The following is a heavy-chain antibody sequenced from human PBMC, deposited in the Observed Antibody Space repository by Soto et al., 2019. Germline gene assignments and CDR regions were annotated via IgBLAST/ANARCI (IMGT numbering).Heavy chain of an antibody. CDR3: AKGRGGSGSLTPRVDF. CDR2: ISGGGDTT. J-gene: IGHJ4*02. CDR1: GCTFNNYG. D-gene: IGHD3-10*01. V-gene: IGHV3-23*01. Sequence: GGSLSLSWAAAGCTFNNYGRTLVRPAPGKGLEWVSAISGGGDTTSYADSVKGRFTVSRDGSKNTLYLQMSSLRAEDTALYYCAKGRGGSGSLTPRVDFWGQGTLVTVSS.